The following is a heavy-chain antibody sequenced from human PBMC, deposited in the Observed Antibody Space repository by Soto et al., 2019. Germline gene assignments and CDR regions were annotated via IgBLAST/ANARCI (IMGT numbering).Heavy chain of an antibody. CDR1: GGSISTDDHY. CDR3: ATLRRGRNIGY. V-gene: IGHV4-30-4*01. D-gene: IGHD3-16*01. Sequence: QVQLQESGPGLVKPSQTLSLTCTVSGGSISTDDHYWSWIRQSPGKGLEWIGYVYYSGTTHYNPSHRSLLFIPLDTSKNPFPLQLTSVPAADAAVSYCATLRRGRNIGYWGQGTLVPVSS. J-gene: IGHJ4*02. CDR2: VYYSGTT.